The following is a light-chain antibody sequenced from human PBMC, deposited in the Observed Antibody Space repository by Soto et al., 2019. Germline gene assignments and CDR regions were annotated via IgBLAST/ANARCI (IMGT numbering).Light chain of an antibody. CDR2: GAS. J-gene: IGKJ1*01. V-gene: IGKV3-20*01. Sequence: DIVLTQSPGTLYLSPGERATLSCRASQSLSSSQLAWYQKKPGQAPRLLIYGASNRATGIPDRFSGSGSGTDFTLTISRLAAEDFAVYYCQQYGSSGTFGQGTKVDIK. CDR1: QSLSSSQ. CDR3: QQYGSSGT.